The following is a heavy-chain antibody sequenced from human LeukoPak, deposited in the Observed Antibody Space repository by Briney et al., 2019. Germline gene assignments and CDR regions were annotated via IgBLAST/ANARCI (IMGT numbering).Heavy chain of an antibody. Sequence: ASVKVSCKASGYTFTSYGISWVRQAPGQGLEWMGWISAYNGNTNYAQKLQGRVTMTTDTSTSTAYMELRSLRSDDTAVYYCARDIHYYDSSGYFLWGQGTLVTVSS. CDR2: ISAYNGNT. V-gene: IGHV1-18*01. J-gene: IGHJ4*02. CDR1: GYTFTSYG. D-gene: IGHD3-22*01. CDR3: ARDIHYYDSSGYFL.